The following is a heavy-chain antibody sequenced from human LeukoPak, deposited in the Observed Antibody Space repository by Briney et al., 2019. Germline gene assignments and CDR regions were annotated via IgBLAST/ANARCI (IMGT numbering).Heavy chain of an antibody. J-gene: IGHJ5*02. CDR3: ARGPKRGSYRYNWFDP. D-gene: IGHD3-16*02. CDR1: GFTFRSCG. Sequence: GGSLRLSCAASGFTFRSCGMHGLRGAPGKGREGVAVIWYDGSNRYYADYVKGRFSISRDNSKNTLYLQMNSMRAEDTAVYYCARGPKRGSYRYNWFDPWGQGTLVTVSS. V-gene: IGHV3-33*01. CDR2: IWYDGSNR.